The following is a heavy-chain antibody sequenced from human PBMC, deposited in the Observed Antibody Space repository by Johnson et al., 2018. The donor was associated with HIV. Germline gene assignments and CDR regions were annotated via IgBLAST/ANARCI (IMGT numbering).Heavy chain of an antibody. J-gene: IGHJ3*02. D-gene: IGHD7-27*01. Sequence: VQLMESGGGVVQPGGSLRLSCAASGFTVSSNYMSWVRQAPGKGLEWVSVIYSGGSTYYADSVKGRFTISRDNAKNTLYLQMNSLRAEDTAVYYWAREAGDRFVGFDAFDIWGQGTMVTVSS. CDR2: IYSGGST. CDR3: AREAGDRFVGFDAFDI. V-gene: IGHV3-53*01. CDR1: GFTVSSNY.